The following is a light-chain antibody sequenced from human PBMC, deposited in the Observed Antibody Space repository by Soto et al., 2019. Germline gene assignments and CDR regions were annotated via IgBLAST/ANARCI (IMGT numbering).Light chain of an antibody. CDR1: QSVSSTY. J-gene: IGKJ1*01. CDR3: QQYNSWPRT. Sequence: EIVLTQSPGTLSLSPGERATLSCRASQSVSSTYLARYQQKPGQAPRLLILGASSRATGIPARFSGSGSGTEFTLTITSLQSEDFAVYYCQQYNSWPRTFGQGTKVDIK. V-gene: IGKV3-15*01. CDR2: GAS.